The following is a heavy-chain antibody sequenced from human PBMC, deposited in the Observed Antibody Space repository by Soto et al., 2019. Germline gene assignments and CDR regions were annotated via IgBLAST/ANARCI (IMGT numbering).Heavy chain of an antibody. CDR3: VRGLPGGFDP. Sequence: GGSLRLSCGASGFIFSNFDMHWVRQTTEKGLEWVSGIGFAGDTNYSGSVKGRFTISRENAKNSLFLQMNSLRVGDTAVYYCVRGLPGGFDPWGQGTLVTVSS. D-gene: IGHD3-10*01. V-gene: IGHV3-13*01. CDR1: GFIFSNFD. J-gene: IGHJ5*02. CDR2: IGFAGDT.